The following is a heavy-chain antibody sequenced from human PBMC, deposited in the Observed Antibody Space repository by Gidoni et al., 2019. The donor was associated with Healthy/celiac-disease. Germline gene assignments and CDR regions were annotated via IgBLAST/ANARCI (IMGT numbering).Heavy chain of an antibody. CDR2: IYYSGST. V-gene: IGHV4-31*03. J-gene: IGHJ4*02. CDR3: ARDRNWGCFDY. Sequence: QVQLQASGPGLVTPSQTLSLTSPVSGGSISSGGYYWSWIRQHPGKGLEWIGYIYYSGSTYYNPSLKSRVTISVDTSKNQFSLKLSSVTAADTAVYYCARDRNWGCFDYWGQGTLVTVSS. CDR1: GGSISSGGYY. D-gene: IGHD7-27*01.